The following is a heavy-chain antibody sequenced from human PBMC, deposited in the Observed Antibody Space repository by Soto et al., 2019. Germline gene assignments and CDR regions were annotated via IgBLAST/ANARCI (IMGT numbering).Heavy chain of an antibody. V-gene: IGHV1-18*01. CDR3: AREGPAPYYYYGMDG. CDR1: GYSFTTYG. J-gene: IGHJ6*02. CDR2: ISGYNGNT. Sequence: QVQLVQSRGEVKKPGASVKVSCKTSGYSFTTYGISWVRQAPGQGLEWMGWISGYNGNTNYAQKLKGRLTMTTDTSTSTAYMEVRSLTSDDTAVYYCAREGPAPYYYYGMDGWGQGSTVTVSS.